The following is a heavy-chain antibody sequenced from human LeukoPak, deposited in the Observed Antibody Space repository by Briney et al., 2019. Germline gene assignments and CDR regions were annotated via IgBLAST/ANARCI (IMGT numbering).Heavy chain of an antibody. V-gene: IGHV3-21*01. CDR1: GFTFSSYS. CDR2: ISSSSSYI. D-gene: IGHD3-22*01. CDR3: ARVARDYYYDSSGYYIDY. J-gene: IGHJ4*02. Sequence: PGGSLRLSCAASGFTFSSYSMNWVRQAPGKGLEWVSSISSSSSYIYYADSVKGRFTISRDNAKNSLYLQMNSLRAEDTAVYYCARVARDYYYDSSGYYIDYWGQGTLVTVST.